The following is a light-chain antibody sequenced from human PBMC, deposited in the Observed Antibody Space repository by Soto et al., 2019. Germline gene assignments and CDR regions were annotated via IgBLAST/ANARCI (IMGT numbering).Light chain of an antibody. J-gene: IGKJ1*01. CDR1: QSISSY. Sequence: DIQMTQSPSSLSASVGDRVTITCRASQSISSYLNWYQQKPGKAPKLLIYAASTLQSGVPSRFSGSGSGTDFTPTISSLQPEDFAPYYCQQSYSTPRTFGQGTKVEIK. CDR3: QQSYSTPRT. CDR2: AAS. V-gene: IGKV1-39*01.